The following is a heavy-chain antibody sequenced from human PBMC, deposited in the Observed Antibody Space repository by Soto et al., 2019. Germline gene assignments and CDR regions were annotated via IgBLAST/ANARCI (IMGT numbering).Heavy chain of an antibody. D-gene: IGHD3-16*02. J-gene: IGHJ3*02. V-gene: IGHV3-15*01. CDR1: GFTFSNAW. Sequence: GGSLRLSCAASGFTFSNAWMSWVRQAPGKGLEWVGRIKSKTDGGTTDYAAPVKGRLTISRDDSKNTLYLQMNSLKTEDTAVYYCTTDTVPSGDYDYIWGSYRQEDAFDIWGQGTMVTVSS. CDR2: IKSKTDGGTT. CDR3: TTDTVPSGDYDYIWGSYRQEDAFDI.